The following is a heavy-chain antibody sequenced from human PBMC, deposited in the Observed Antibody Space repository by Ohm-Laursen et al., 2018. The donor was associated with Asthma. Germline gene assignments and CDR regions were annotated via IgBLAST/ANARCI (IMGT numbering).Heavy chain of an antibody. J-gene: IGHJ6*02. CDR3: ARDDYSDHGMDV. CDR2: INPSGGST. D-gene: IGHD4-11*01. Sequence: SSVKVSCKASGYTFTSYGISWVRQAPGQGLEWMGIINPSGGSTSYAQKFQGRVTITADESTSTAYMELSSLRSEDTAVYYCARDDYSDHGMDVWGQGTTVTVSS. CDR1: GYTFTSYG. V-gene: IGHV1-69*11.